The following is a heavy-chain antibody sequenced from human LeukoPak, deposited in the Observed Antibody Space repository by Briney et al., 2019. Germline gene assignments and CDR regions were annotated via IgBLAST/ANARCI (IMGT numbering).Heavy chain of an antibody. Sequence: GGSLRLSCAASGFTFSSYWMTWVRQAPGKGLEWVANIKEDGSEKYYVDSVKGRFTISRDNAKNSLCLQMNSLRAEDTAVYYCASGSYCDCWGQGTLVTVSS. CDR1: GFTFSSYW. V-gene: IGHV3-7*01. D-gene: IGHD1-26*01. J-gene: IGHJ4*02. CDR3: ASGSYCDC. CDR2: IKEDGSEK.